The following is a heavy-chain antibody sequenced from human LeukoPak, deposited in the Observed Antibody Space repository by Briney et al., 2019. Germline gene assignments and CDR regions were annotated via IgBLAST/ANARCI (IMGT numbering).Heavy chain of an antibody. J-gene: IGHJ3*02. CDR1: GFTFSSYS. Sequence: GGSLRLSCAASGFTFSSYSMNWVRQAPGKGLEWVSSISSSSSYIYNADSVKGRFTISRDNAKNSLYLQMNSLRAEDTAVYYCARTQVLYYYDSSGYQEAFDIWGQGTMVTVSS. CDR2: ISSSSSYI. D-gene: IGHD3-22*01. CDR3: ARTQVLYYYDSSGYQEAFDI. V-gene: IGHV3-21*01.